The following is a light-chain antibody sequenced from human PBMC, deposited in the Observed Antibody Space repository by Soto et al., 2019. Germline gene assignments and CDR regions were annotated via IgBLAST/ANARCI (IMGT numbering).Light chain of an antibody. CDR2: EVS. V-gene: IGLV2-14*01. CDR1: SSDVGGYKS. Sequence: QSVLTQPASVSGSPGQSITISCTGTSSDVGGYKSVSWYQHYPGKAPKLMIYEVSNRPSGVSNRFSGSKSGNTASLTISGLQAEDEADYYCISYTTSSTVVFGGGTKLTVL. J-gene: IGLJ2*01. CDR3: ISYTTSSTVV.